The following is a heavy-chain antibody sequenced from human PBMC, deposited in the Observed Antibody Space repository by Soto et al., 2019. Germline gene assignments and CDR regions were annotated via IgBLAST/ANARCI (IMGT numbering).Heavy chain of an antibody. J-gene: IGHJ6*02. CDR1: GFTFSNYG. CDR3: AKDRIVMITGVMNYYGMEV. Sequence: QVQLVESGGGVVQPGRSLRLSCAASGFTFSNYGMHWVRQAPGKGLEWVAFILYDGSDKYFADSVKGRFTITRDNSKNTLDLQLNRLRAEDTALYYCAKDRIVMITGVMNYYGMEVWGQGTTVTVSS. D-gene: IGHD3-16*01. V-gene: IGHV3-30*18. CDR2: ILYDGSDK.